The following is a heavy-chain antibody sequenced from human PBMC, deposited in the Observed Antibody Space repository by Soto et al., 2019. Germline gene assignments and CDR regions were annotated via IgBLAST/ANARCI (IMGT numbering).Heavy chain of an antibody. Sequence: SVKVSCKASGGTFSSYAISWVRQAPGQGLEWMGGIIPIFGTANYAQKFQGRVTITADESTSTAYMELSSLRSEDTAVYYCARAAYYYGSGSYRSPTYYYYGMDVWGQGTTVTVSS. D-gene: IGHD3-10*01. CDR1: GGTFSSYA. V-gene: IGHV1-69*13. CDR3: ARAAYYYGSGSYRSPTYYYYGMDV. CDR2: IIPIFGTA. J-gene: IGHJ6*02.